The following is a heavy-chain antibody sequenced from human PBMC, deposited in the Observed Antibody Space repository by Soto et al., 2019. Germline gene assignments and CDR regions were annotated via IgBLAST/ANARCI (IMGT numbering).Heavy chain of an antibody. CDR1: GYSFTSYW. V-gene: IGHV5-10-1*01. J-gene: IGHJ6*02. CDR2: IDPSDSYT. D-gene: IGHD4-4*01. CDR3: ARSNPKFHYYYDMDV. Sequence: GESLKISCKGSGYSFTSYWISWVRQMPGKGLEWMGRIDPSDSYTNYSPSFQGHVTISADKSISTAYLQWSSLKASDTAMYYCARSNPKFHYYYDMDVWGQGTTVTVSS.